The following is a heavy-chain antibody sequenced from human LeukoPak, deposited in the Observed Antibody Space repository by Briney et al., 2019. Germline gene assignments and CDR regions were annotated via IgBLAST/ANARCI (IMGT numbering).Heavy chain of an antibody. V-gene: IGHV4-39*01. CDR2: IYYSGST. CDR3: ARQDGTNFDY. J-gene: IGHJ4*02. CDR1: GGSISSSSYY. D-gene: IGHD1-1*01. Sequence: SETLSLTRTVSGGSISSSSYYWGWIRQPPGKGLEWIGSIYYSGSTYYNPSLKSRVTISVDTSKNQFSLKLSSVTAADTAVYYCARQDGTNFDYWGQGTLVTVSS.